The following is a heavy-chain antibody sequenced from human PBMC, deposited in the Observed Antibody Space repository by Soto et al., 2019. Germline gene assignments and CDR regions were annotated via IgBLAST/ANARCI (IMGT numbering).Heavy chain of an antibody. CDR3: ARVGQVVPAAIPEYYYYYYGMDV. D-gene: IGHD2-2*02. CDR2: INSGGSST. V-gene: IGHV3-74*01. J-gene: IGHJ6*02. CDR1: GFTFSSYW. Sequence: GGSLRLSCAASGFTFSSYWMHWVRQAPGKGLVWVSRINSGGSSTSYADSVKGRFTISRDNAKNTLYLQMNSLRAEDTAVYYCARVGQVVPAAIPEYYYYYYGMDVWGQGTTVTVSS.